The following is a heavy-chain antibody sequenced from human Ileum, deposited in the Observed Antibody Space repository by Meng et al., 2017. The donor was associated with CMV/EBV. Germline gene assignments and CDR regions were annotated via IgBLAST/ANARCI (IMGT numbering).Heavy chain of an antibody. V-gene: IGHV4-30-4*01. J-gene: IGHJ4*02. CDR2: VYYSRRT. CDR1: VGSISSGEYY. CDR3: ARETHGSGSYYDY. Sequence: FSVGSISSGEYYWSWVRQPPGKGLAWIGYVYYSRRTYYNPSLKSRVTISVDTSKNQFSLKMSSVTDADTAVYYCARETHGSGSYYDYWGQGTLVTVSS. D-gene: IGHD3-10*01.